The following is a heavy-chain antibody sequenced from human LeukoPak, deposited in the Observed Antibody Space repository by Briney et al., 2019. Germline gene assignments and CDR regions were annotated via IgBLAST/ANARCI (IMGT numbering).Heavy chain of an antibody. D-gene: IGHD3-22*01. CDR2: IYFSGNT. V-gene: IGHV4-39*07. CDR3: ARGRRYYDSSGYYYVSGSHRYFDY. Sequence: PSETLSLTCTVSGDSITISIYYWGWIRQPPGRGLEWIGSIYFSGNTYYNPSLKSRLTISVDTSKNQYSLKLSSVTAADTAVYYCARGRRYYDSSGYYYVSGSHRYFDYWGQGTLVTVSS. CDR1: GDSITISIYY. J-gene: IGHJ4*02.